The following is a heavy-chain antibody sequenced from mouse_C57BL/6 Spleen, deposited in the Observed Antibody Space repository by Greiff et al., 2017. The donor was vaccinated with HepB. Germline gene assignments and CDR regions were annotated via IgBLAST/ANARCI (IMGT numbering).Heavy chain of an antibody. Sequence: EVQGVESGGGLVKPGGSLKLSCAASGFTFSSYAMSWVRQTPEKRLEWVATISDGGSYTYYPDNVKGRFTISRDNAKNNLYLQMSHLKSEDTAMYYCAREENYGSSWYVDVWGTGTTVTVAS. V-gene: IGHV5-4*01. CDR1: GFTFSSYA. CDR3: AREENYGSSWYVDV. J-gene: IGHJ1*03. CDR2: ISDGGSYT. D-gene: IGHD1-1*01.